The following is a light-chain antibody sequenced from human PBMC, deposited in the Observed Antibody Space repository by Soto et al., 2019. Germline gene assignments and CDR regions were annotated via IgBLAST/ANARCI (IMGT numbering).Light chain of an antibody. CDR1: QSVSSN. CDR2: GAS. J-gene: IGKJ4*01. CDR3: QQYNSWPPLT. V-gene: IGKV3-15*01. Sequence: EIVMTQSPATLSVSPGERATLSCRASQSVSSNLAWYQQKPGQAPRLLIYGASTRATGIPARSSGSGSGTEFTLTISSLQSEDLGVYYCQQYNSWPPLTFGGGTKVEIK.